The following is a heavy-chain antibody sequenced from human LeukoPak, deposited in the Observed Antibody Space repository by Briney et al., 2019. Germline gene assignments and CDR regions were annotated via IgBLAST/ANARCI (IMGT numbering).Heavy chain of an antibody. CDR3: SRDYYDSSGLTNFDH. CDR2: IRRNAYGGAT. D-gene: IGHD3-22*01. J-gene: IGHJ4*02. CDR1: GFKFGEYG. V-gene: IGHV3-49*03. Sequence: GGSLRLSCTASGFKFGEYGMSWFRQAPGKGLEWVGIIRRNAYGGATQYAASVKGRFTISREDSKSIVSLQMNSLKTEDTGVYYCSRDYYDSSGLTNFDHWGQGTLVTVSS.